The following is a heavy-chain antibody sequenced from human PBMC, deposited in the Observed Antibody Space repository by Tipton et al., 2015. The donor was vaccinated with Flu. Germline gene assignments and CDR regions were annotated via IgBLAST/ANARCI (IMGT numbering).Heavy chain of an antibody. J-gene: IGHJ3*02. D-gene: IGHD3-3*01. Sequence: TLSLTCTVSGGSISSYYWSWIRQPPGKGLEWIGYIYYSGSTNYNPSLKSRVTISVDTSKNQFSLKLRSVTAADTAVYYCARGKTLRFLEWLQQRDSFHIWGQGTLVTVSS. V-gene: IGHV4-59*01. CDR3: ARGKTLRFLEWLQQRDSFHI. CDR2: IYYSGST. CDR1: GGSISSYY.